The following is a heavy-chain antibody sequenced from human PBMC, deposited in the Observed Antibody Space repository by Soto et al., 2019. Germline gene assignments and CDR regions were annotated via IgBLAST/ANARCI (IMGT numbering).Heavy chain of an antibody. CDR3: ARIRVTGTTRYFDY. Sequence: SGPTLVNPTQTLTLTCTFSGFSLSTSGMCVSWIRQPPGKALEWLARIDWDDDKYYSTSLKTRLTISKDTSKNQVVLTMTNMDPVETATYYCARIRVTGTTRYFDYWGQGTLVTVS. V-gene: IGHV2-70*11. CDR2: IDWDDDK. J-gene: IGHJ4*02. D-gene: IGHD1-7*01. CDR1: GFSLSTSGMC.